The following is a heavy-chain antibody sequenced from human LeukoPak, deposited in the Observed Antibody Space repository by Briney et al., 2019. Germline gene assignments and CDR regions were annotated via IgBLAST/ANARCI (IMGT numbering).Heavy chain of an antibody. J-gene: IGHJ4*02. V-gene: IGHV3-30*18. Sequence: PGRSLRLSCAASGFTFSSYGMHWVRQAPGKGLEWVAVISYDGSNKYYADSVKGRFTISRDNSKNTLYLQMNSLRAEDTAVYYCAKETNMVRGAYWGQGTLVTVSS. CDR3: AKETNMVRGAY. CDR2: ISYDGSNK. CDR1: GFTFSSYG. D-gene: IGHD3-10*01.